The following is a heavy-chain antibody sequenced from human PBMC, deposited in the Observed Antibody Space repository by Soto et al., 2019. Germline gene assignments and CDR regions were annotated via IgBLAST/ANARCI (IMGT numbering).Heavy chain of an antibody. Sequence: GGSLRLSCAASGFTFSSYAMHWVRQAPGKGLEWVAVISYDGSNKYYADSVKGRFTISRDNSKNTLYLQMNSLRSEDTAVYYCAREILEYSSSYGRAYYYYYGMDVWGQGTTVTVSS. V-gene: IGHV3-30-3*01. CDR2: ISYDGSNK. D-gene: IGHD6-6*01. J-gene: IGHJ6*02. CDR1: GFTFSSYA. CDR3: AREILEYSSSYGRAYYYYYGMDV.